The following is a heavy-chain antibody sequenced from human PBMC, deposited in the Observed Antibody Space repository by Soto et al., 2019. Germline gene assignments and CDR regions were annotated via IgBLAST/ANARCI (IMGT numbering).Heavy chain of an antibody. V-gene: IGHV1-2*06. CDR3: ARAPRYCSSPRCYSSGT. CDR2: INPNNGDT. J-gene: IGHJ4*02. Sequence: ASVKVSCKASGYTFTGYYMHWVRQAPGQGLEWMGRINPNNGDTNYAQKFQGRVTMTRDTSINTAYMEVSRLRSDDTAVYYCARAPRYCSSPRCYSSGTWGQGTLVTVSS. CDR1: GYTFTGYY. D-gene: IGHD2-2*01.